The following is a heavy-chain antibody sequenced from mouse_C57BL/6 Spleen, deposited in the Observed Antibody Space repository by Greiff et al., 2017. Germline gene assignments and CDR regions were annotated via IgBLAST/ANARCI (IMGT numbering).Heavy chain of an antibody. Sequence: VQLQQPGAELVMPGASVKLSCKASGYTFTSYWLHWVKQRPGQGLEWIGEIDPSASYTNYNQKFKGKSTLTVDKSSSTAYMQLSSLTSEDSAVYYCARRGSDYYGSSYRDYAMDDWGQGTSVTVSS. CDR1: GYTFTSYW. V-gene: IGHV1-69*01. J-gene: IGHJ4*01. D-gene: IGHD1-1*01. CDR3: ARRGSDYYGSSYRDYAMDD. CDR2: IDPSASYT.